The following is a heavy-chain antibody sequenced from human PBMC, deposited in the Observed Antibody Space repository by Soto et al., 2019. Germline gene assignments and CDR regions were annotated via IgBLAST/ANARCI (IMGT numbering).Heavy chain of an antibody. V-gene: IGHV5-51*01. D-gene: IGHD3-16*01. CDR2: INPADSDI. CDR3: ARHQRDDASRKIES. J-gene: IGHJ4*02. Sequence: RGESLKISCQGSGYSFTSNWIGWVRQMPGKGLGWMGSINPADSDIRYRPSFQGQVTISADKSIGTAYLQWSSLKASDTAMYYCARHQRDDASRKIESWGQGTLVPVSS. CDR1: GYSFTSNW.